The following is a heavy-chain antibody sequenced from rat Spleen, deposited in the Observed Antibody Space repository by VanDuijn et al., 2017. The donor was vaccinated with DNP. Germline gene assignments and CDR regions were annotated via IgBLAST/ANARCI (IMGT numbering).Heavy chain of an antibody. D-gene: IGHD1-9*01. CDR1: GFTFSNYG. Sequence: EVQLVESGGGLVQPGRSLQLSCAASGFTFSNYGMHWIRQAPTKGLEWVASISPSGGSTYYRDYVKGRFTISKDNAKSTLYLQMNSLRSEDTATYYCARATGITVYFDYWGQGVMVTVSS. CDR3: ARATGITVYFDY. V-gene: IGHV5-19*01. J-gene: IGHJ2*01. CDR2: ISPSGGST.